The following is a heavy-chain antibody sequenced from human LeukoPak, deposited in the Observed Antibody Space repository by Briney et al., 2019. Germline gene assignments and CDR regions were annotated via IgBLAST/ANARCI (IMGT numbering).Heavy chain of an antibody. CDR3: ARRLTRYDCFDP. CDR2: TYYRSTWYN. CDR1: GDSVSSNSVT. D-gene: IGHD1-1*01. V-gene: IGHV6-1*01. J-gene: IGHJ5*02. Sequence: SQTLSLTCAISGDSVSSNSVTWNWIRQSPSRGLEWLGRTYYRSTWYNDYAVSVRGRITVNPDTSKNQFSLHLNSVIPEDTAVYYCARRLTRYDCFDPWGQGTLVTVSS.